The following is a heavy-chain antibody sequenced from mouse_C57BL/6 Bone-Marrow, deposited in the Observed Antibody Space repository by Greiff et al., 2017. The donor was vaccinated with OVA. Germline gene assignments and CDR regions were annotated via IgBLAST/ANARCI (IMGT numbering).Heavy chain of an antibody. CDR2: INPSSGYT. CDR1: GYTFTSYW. D-gene: IGHD2-4*01. J-gene: IGHJ3*01. V-gene: IGHV1-7*01. CDR3: ARGRLRRGGLAY. Sequence: QVQLKESGAELAKPGASVKLSCKASGYTFTSYWMHWVKQRPGQGLEWIGYINPSSGYTKYNQKFKDKATLTADKSSSTAYMQLSSLTYEDSEVYYCARGRLRRGGLAYWGQGTLVTVSA.